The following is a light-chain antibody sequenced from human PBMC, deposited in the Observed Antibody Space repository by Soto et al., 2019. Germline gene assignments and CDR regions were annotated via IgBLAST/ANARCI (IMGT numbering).Light chain of an antibody. CDR2: STS. CDR1: SGSVSTRYY. V-gene: IGLV8-61*01. J-gene: IGLJ3*02. CDR3: TSYTSSSTLL. Sequence: QAVVTQEPSFSVSPGGTVTLTCGVSSGSVSTRYYPSWYQQTPGQAPRTLIYSTSTRSSGVPDRFSGSKSGNTASLTISGLQTEDEADYYCTSYTSSSTLLFGGGTKVTVL.